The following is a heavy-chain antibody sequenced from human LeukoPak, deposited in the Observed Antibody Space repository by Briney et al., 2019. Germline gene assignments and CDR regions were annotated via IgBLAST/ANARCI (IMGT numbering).Heavy chain of an antibody. CDR1: GFTFSSYG. D-gene: IGHD4-17*01. CDR3: ASGPLHGAFDY. V-gene: IGHV3-30*03. CDR2: ISYDGSNK. J-gene: IGHJ4*02. Sequence: GGSLRLSCAASGFTFSSYGMHWVRQAPGKGLEWVAVISYDGSNKYYADSVKGRFTISRDNSKNTLYLQMNSLRPDDTAVYYCASGPLHGAFDYWGQGTLVTVSS.